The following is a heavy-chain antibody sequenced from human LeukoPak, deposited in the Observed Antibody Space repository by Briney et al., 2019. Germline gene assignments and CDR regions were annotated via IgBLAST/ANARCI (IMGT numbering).Heavy chain of an antibody. Sequence: QPGGSLRLSCAASGFTFSSYEMNWVRQAPGKGLEWVSYISSSGSTINYADSVKGRFTISRDNAKNSLYLQMNSLRAEDTAVYYCARGSSGGLTDYWGQGTLVTVSS. CDR1: GFTFSSYE. V-gene: IGHV3-48*03. J-gene: IGHJ4*02. CDR3: ARGSSGGLTDY. D-gene: IGHD6-6*01. CDR2: ISSSGSTI.